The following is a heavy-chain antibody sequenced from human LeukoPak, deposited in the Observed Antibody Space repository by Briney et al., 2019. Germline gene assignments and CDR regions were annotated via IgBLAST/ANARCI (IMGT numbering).Heavy chain of an antibody. J-gene: IGHJ4*02. CDR1: GFTFSSYG. CDR2: IRYDGSNK. V-gene: IGHV3-30*02. CDR3: AKIRGYSYGRNCDY. D-gene: IGHD5-18*01. Sequence: PGGSLRLSCAASGFTFSSYGMHWVRQAPGKGLEWVAFIRYDGSNKYYADSVKGRFTISRDNSKNTLYLQMNSLRAEDTAVYYCAKIRGYSYGRNCDYWVQGNLVTVSS.